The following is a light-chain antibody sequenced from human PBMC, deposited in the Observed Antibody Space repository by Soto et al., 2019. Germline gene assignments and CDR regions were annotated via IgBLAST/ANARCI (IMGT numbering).Light chain of an antibody. V-gene: IGKV3-20*01. J-gene: IGKJ1*01. CDR1: QSVSNK. CDR2: ATS. Sequence: IILWKSLATLSVSQGETVSLSCRASQSVSNKLAWFQQKPGQAPRLLMSATSTRATGIPARFSGSGSGTDFTLTISRLEPEDFAVYYCQQYGSLGTFGQGTKVDI. CDR3: QQYGSLGT.